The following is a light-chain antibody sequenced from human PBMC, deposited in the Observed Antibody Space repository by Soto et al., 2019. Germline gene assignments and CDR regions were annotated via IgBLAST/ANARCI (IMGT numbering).Light chain of an antibody. CDR1: QGRGRW. V-gene: IGKV1-12*01. CDR2: AAS. J-gene: IGKJ4*01. Sequence: DIQMTQSPSSVSASVGDRVTITRRASQGRGRWLAWYQHKPGKAPKLLISAASSLQSGVPSRFSGSGSETDFSLSVTNLQPDDFVTYYCQEAANFPLTFGGGNKVEIK. CDR3: QEAANFPLT.